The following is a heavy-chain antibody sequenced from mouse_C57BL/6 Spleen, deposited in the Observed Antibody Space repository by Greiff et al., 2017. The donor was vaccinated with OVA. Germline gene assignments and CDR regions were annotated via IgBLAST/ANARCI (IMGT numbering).Heavy chain of an antibody. V-gene: IGHV1-62-2*01. J-gene: IGHJ4*01. D-gene: IGHD2-2*01. Sequence: QVQLKESGAELVKPGASVKLSCKASGYTFTEYTIHWVKQRSGQGLEWIGWFYPGSGSIKYNEKFKDKATLTADKSSSTVYMELSRLTSEDSAVYFCARHEEGGYGYDDPRYRYWGQGTSVTVSS. CDR2: FYPGSGSI. CDR1: GYTFTEYT. CDR3: ARHEEGGYGYDDPRYRY.